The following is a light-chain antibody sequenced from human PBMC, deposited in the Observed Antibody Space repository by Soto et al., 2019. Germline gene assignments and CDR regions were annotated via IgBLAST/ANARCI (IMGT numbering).Light chain of an antibody. CDR3: QQYNSYPV. CDR1: QSISSW. CDR2: KAS. V-gene: IGKV1-5*03. Sequence: DIQMTQSPSTLSASVGDRVTITCRASQSISSWLAWYQQKPGKAPKLLIYKASSLESGVPSRFSGSGSGTEFTLTISSLQPDDFATYYYQQYNSYPVFGPGTKVDIK. J-gene: IGKJ3*01.